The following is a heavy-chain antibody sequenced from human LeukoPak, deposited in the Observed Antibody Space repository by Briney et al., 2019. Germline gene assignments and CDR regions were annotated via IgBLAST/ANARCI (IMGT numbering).Heavy chain of an antibody. CDR2: IYYSGST. CDR1: GGSISSYY. D-gene: IGHD3-22*01. J-gene: IGHJ4*02. CDR3: ANADSSGYYYDY. V-gene: IGHV4-59*12. Sequence: SETLSLTCTVSGGSISSYYWSWIRQPPGKGLEWIGYIYYSGSTNYNPSLKSRVTISVDTSKNQFSLKLSSVTAADTAVYYCANADSSGYYYDYWGQGTLVTVSS.